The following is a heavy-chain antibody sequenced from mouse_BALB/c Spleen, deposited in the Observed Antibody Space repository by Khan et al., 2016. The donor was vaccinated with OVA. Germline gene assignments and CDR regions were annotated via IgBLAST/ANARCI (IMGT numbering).Heavy chain of an antibody. CDR1: GFTFSSFG. Sequence: EVMLVESGGDLVKPGGSLKLSCAASGFTFSSFGMSWIRQTPDKRLEWVATISSGGSYTYYPDSVKGRFTISRDNAKNTLYLQMSSLKSEDTAMYYCARQYSNSFFEYWGPGTTLTVSA. CDR2: ISSGGSYT. D-gene: IGHD2-5*01. CDR3: ARQYSNSFFEY. J-gene: IGHJ2*01. V-gene: IGHV5-6*01.